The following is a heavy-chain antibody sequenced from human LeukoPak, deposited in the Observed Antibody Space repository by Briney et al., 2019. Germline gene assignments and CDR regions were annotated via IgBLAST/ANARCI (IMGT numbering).Heavy chain of an antibody. CDR1: GGSISGYY. CDR2: IYYSGST. CDR3: ARAGGYSCRVDY. D-gene: IGHD5-18*01. V-gene: IGHV4-59*01. Sequence: PSETLSLTCTVSGGSISGYYWSWIRQPPGKGLEWIGYIYYSGSTNYNPSLKSRVTISIYTSKNQFSLKLNSVTAADTAVYFCARAGGYSCRVDYWGQGTLVTVSS. J-gene: IGHJ4*02.